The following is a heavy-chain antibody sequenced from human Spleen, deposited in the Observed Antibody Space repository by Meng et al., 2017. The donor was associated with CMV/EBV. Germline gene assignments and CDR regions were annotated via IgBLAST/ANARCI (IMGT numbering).Heavy chain of an antibody. V-gene: IGHV3-21*01. D-gene: IGHD2-15*01. CDR2: ISSSGTSI. CDR3: ARGVGLEY. Sequence: GESLKISCAASGFTFSSYNMNWVRQAPGKGLEWVSSISSSGTSIYYADSVTGRFTISRDNAKNSLYLQMNSLRAEDTAVYYCARGVGLEYWGQGTLVTVSS. J-gene: IGHJ4*02. CDR1: GFTFSSYN.